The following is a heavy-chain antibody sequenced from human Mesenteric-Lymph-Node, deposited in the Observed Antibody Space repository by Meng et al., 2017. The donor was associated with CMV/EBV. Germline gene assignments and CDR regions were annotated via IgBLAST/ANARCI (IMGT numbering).Heavy chain of an antibody. CDR2: SSSSSSTI. J-gene: IGHJ6*02. V-gene: IGHV3-48*04. CDR3: ARGGVGVDIVVVPAPYYYGMDV. D-gene: IGHD2-2*03. CDR1: GFTFSSYS. Sequence: GESLKISCAASGFTFSSYSMNWVRQAPGKGLEWVSYSSSSSSTIYYADSVKGRFTISRDNAKNSLYLQMNSLRAEDTAVYYCARGGVGVDIVVVPAPYYYGMDVWGQGTTVTVSS.